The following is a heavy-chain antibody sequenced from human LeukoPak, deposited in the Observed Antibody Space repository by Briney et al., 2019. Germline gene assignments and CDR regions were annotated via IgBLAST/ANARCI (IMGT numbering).Heavy chain of an antibody. V-gene: IGHV4-30-2*01. Sequence: SETLSLTCAVSGGSISSGGYSWSWIRQPPGKGLEWIGYIYHSGSTYYNPSLKSRVTISVDRSKNQFSLKLSSVTAADTAVYYCASSGARYSSNWFDPWGQGTLVTVSS. CDR3: ASSGARYSSNWFDP. J-gene: IGHJ5*02. CDR1: GGSISSGGYS. CDR2: IYHSGST. D-gene: IGHD6-13*01.